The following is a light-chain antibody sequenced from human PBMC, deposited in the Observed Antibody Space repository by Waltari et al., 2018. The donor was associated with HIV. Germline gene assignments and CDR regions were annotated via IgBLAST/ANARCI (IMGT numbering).Light chain of an antibody. V-gene: IGLV3-1*01. CDR3: QAWDSSTVL. J-gene: IGLJ2*01. CDR1: TLGNKY. Sequence: SYDLTQPPAVSVSPGQTASITCAGDTLGNKYACWYQQTPGQSPVMVIYQDTKRPSGPPQRFSASPSGNTATLTVSGTQAMDEADYYCQAWDSSTVLFGGGTTLTVL. CDR2: QDT.